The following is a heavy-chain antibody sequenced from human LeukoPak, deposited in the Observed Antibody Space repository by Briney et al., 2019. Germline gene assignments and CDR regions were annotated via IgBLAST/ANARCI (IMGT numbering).Heavy chain of an antibody. V-gene: IGHV6-1*01. D-gene: IGHD3-16*02. Sequence: ASQTLSLTCAIFGDSVSSNSAAWNWIRQSPSRGLEWLGRTYRRSKWNNDYAVSVRGRITINPDTSKNQFSLQLNSVTPEDTAVYYCARIVGGSQDVWGQGTLVTVSS. CDR2: TYRRSKWNN. CDR3: ARIVGGSQDV. CDR1: GDSVSSNSAA. J-gene: IGHJ4*02.